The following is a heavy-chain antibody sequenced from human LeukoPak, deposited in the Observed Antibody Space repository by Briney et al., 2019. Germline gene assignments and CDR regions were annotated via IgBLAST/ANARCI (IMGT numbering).Heavy chain of an antibody. CDR2: ISGSGGST. J-gene: IGHJ3*02. Sequence: GGSLRLSCAASGFTFSSYAMSWVRQAPGKGLEWVSAISGSGGSTYYADSVKGRFTISRDNAKNSLYLQMNSLRAEDTALYYCAKASVVVTPQLAFDIWGQGTMVTVSS. V-gene: IGHV3-23*01. D-gene: IGHD2-21*02. CDR3: AKASVVVTPQLAFDI. CDR1: GFTFSSYA.